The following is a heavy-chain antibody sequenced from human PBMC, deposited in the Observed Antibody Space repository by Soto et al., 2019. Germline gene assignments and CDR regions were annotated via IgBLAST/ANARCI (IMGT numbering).Heavy chain of an antibody. CDR1: GVSVSSSSYY. V-gene: IGHV4-39*02. CDR3: ARNLWGGNYYPRYFDY. Sequence: SETLSLTCTVSGVSVSSSSYYWGWIRQPPGKGLEWIGSIYYSAITYSNPSLKSRVTISIDTSKNHFSLKLSSVTAADTAVYYCARNLWGGNYYPRYFDYWGQGTLVTVSS. J-gene: IGHJ4*02. D-gene: IGHD1-26*01. CDR2: IYYSAIT.